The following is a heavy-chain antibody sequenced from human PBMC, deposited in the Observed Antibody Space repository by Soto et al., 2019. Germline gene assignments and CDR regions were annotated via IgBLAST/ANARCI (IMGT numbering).Heavy chain of an antibody. Sequence: PGGSLRLSCAASGFSFSNFAMNWVRQAPGKGLEWVSIISGSADSTFYADSVEGRFTISRDNSKSTLYLQINSLRAEDTAVYYCAKTRGAMIYAISVYGMDVWGQGTTVTVSS. J-gene: IGHJ6*02. CDR2: ISGSADST. D-gene: IGHD2-8*01. V-gene: IGHV3-23*01. CDR3: AKTRGAMIYAISVYGMDV. CDR1: GFSFSNFA.